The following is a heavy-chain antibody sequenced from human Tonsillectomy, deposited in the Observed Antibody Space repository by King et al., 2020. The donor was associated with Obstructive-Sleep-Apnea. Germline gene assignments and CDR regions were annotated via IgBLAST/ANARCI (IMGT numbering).Heavy chain of an antibody. CDR1: GFTFSSYS. J-gene: IGHJ4*02. V-gene: IGHV3-21*01. CDR3: ARRYPGATREPADY. CDR2: ISSSSSYI. Sequence: VQLVESGGGLVKPGGSLRLSCAASGFTFSSYSMNWVRQAPGKGLEWVSSISSSSSYIYYPDSVKGRFTISRDNAKNSLYLQMNSLRAEDTAVYYCARRYPGATREPADYWGQGTLVTVSS. D-gene: IGHD5-24*01.